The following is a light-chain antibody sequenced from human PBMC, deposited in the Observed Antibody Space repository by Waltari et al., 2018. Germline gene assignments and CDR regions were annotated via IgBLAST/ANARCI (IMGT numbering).Light chain of an antibody. CDR2: EVN. Sequence: QSALTQPASVSEPPGQSITIACTGPRSAVGGFNYVSWYQQHPGKAPKLLIYEVNNRPSGVSNRFSGSKSGNTASLTISGLQAEDEADYYCSSYTSSRTLVFGGGTKLTVL. CDR3: SSYTSSRTLV. J-gene: IGLJ2*01. V-gene: IGLV2-14*01. CDR1: RSAVGGFNY.